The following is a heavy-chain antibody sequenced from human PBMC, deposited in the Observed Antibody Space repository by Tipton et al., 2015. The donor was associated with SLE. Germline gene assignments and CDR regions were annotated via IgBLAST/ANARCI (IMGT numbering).Heavy chain of an antibody. Sequence: QSGPEVKKPGASVKVSCKASGYIFIGYHIQWVRQAPGQGLEWMGGINPNNGDTNYAQKYQGRVTMTRDTSISTAYMELSRLRSDDTAVYYCASSRDYYDSSGDSWGQGTLVTVSA. D-gene: IGHD3-22*01. CDR1: GYIFIGYH. CDR2: INPNNGDT. V-gene: IGHV1-2*02. CDR3: ASSRDYYDSSGDS. J-gene: IGHJ4*02.